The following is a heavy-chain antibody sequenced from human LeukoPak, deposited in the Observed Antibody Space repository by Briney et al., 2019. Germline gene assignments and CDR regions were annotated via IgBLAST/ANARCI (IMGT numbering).Heavy chain of an antibody. CDR2: IYYSGST. D-gene: IGHD3-3*01. V-gene: IGHV4-59*01. J-gene: IGHJ4*02. CDR3: ARGRFLEED. CDR1: GGSISSYY. Sequence: PSETLSLTCTVSGGSISSYYWSWIRQPPGKGLEWIGYIYYSGSTNYNPSLKSRVTISVDTSKNQFSLKLSSVTAADTAVYYCARGRFLEEDWGQGTLVTVSS.